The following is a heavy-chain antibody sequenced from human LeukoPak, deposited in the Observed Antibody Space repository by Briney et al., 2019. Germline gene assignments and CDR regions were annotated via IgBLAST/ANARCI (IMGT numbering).Heavy chain of an antibody. Sequence: ASVKVSCKASGGTFSSYAISWVRQAPGQGLEWMGGIIPIFGTANYAQKFQGRVTITADESTSTAYMELSSLRSEDTAVYYCARAVGSPLAVAGSSPSFPGYYYMDVWGKGTTVTVSS. J-gene: IGHJ6*03. D-gene: IGHD6-19*01. V-gene: IGHV1-69*01. CDR3: ARAVGSPLAVAGSSPSFPGYYYMDV. CDR1: GGTFSSYA. CDR2: IIPIFGTA.